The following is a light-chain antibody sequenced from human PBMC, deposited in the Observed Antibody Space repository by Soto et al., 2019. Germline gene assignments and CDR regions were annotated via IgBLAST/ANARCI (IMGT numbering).Light chain of an antibody. V-gene: IGKV1-6*01. CDR3: LQDYNYPRT. Sequence: AIQMTQSPSSLSASVGDRVTITCRASQDIRTELGWYQQKPGKAPNLLIYATSSLQSGVPSRFSGSGSGTDFTPTISSLQPEDFATYYCLQDYNYPRTFGQGTKVEIK. CDR1: QDIRTE. CDR2: ATS. J-gene: IGKJ1*01.